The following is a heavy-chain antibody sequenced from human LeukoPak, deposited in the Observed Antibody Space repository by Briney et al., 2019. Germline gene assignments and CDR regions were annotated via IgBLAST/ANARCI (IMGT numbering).Heavy chain of an antibody. Sequence: SVKVSYKASGGTFHSYTIIWVRQAPGQGLEWMGRIIPILSIANYSQKYQGRVTITADKSTSTAYMELSSLRSEDTAVYYCARDSVRTIFGVVISWFDPWGQGTLVTVSS. D-gene: IGHD3-3*01. CDR2: IIPILSIA. J-gene: IGHJ5*02. CDR1: GGTFHSYT. V-gene: IGHV1-69*04. CDR3: ARDSVRTIFGVVISWFDP.